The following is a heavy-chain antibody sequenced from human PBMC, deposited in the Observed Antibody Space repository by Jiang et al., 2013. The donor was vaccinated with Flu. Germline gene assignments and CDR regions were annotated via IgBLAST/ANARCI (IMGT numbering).Heavy chain of an antibody. CDR1: GYTLTSYN. D-gene: IGHD3-16*01. Sequence: SGAEVKKPGASVKVSCKASGYTLTSYNINWVRQAAGQGLEWMGWMNPHSGNTGYAPNFQGRVTMTRNTSISTVYMELSRLRSEDTAVYPLCIWNTSYGTRWGQGTLVTVSS. CDR3: CIWNTSYGTR. V-gene: IGHV1-8*01. J-gene: IGHJ4*02. CDR2: MNPHSGNT.